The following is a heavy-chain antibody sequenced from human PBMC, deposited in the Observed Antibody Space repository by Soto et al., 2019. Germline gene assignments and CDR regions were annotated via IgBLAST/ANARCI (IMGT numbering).Heavy chain of an antibody. D-gene: IGHD2-2*02. CDR2: ISGSGGST. CDR1: GFTFSSYA. Sequence: GGSLRLSCAASGFTFSSYAMSWVRQAPGKGLEWVSAISGSGGSTYYADSVKGRFTISRDNSKNTLYLQMNSLRAEDTAVYYCAKAPSPHPXGYCSSTSCYTAGGVDYWGQGTLVTVSS. CDR3: AKAPSPHPXGYCSSTSCYTAGGVDY. J-gene: IGHJ4*02. V-gene: IGHV3-23*01.